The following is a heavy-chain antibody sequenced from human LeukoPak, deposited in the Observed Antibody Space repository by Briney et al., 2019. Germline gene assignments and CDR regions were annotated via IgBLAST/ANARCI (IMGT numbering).Heavy chain of an antibody. J-gene: IGHJ4*02. D-gene: IGHD3-10*01. V-gene: IGHV3-43D*03. CDR1: GFTFDDYA. CDR3: AKERGD. Sequence: GGSLRLSCTASGFTFDDYARHGGRQAPGKGLEWGSLISWDGGSTYYADSVKGRFTISRENSKNSLYLQMKSLRAEDTALYYCAKERGDWGQGTLVTVSS. CDR2: ISWDGGST.